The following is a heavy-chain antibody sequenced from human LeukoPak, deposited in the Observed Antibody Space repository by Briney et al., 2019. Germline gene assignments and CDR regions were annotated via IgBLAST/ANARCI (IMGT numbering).Heavy chain of an antibody. CDR1: GFTFNNYA. CDR2: ISDGGNSR. CDR3: AKGDLGYASWFDP. V-gene: IGHV3-30*18. D-gene: IGHD1-1*01. Sequence: GRSLRLSCAASGFTFNNYAMHWVRQAPGKGLEWVAVISDGGNSRYYADSVKGRFTISRDNSKNTLYLQMNSLRAEDTAVYYCAKGDLGYASWFDPWGQGTLATVSS. J-gene: IGHJ5*02.